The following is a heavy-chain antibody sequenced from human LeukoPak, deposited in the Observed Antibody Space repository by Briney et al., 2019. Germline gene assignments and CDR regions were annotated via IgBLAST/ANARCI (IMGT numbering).Heavy chain of an antibody. J-gene: IGHJ4*02. CDR2: IYYSGST. CDR1: GGSFSGYY. V-gene: IGHV4-31*11. CDR3: ARAPPTTEIDY. Sequence: SETLSLTCAVYGGSFSGYYWSWIRQHPGKGLEWIGYIYYSGSTYYNPSLKSRVTISVDTSKNQFSLKLSSVTAADTAVYYCARAPPTTEIDYWGQGTLVTVSS. D-gene: IGHD1-26*01.